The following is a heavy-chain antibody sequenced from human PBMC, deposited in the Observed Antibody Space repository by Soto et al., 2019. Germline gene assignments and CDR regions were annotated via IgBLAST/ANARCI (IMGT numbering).Heavy chain of an antibody. CDR3: AKDMESGWYEGDAFDI. CDR2: ISWNSGSI. Sequence: EVQLVESGGGLVQPGRSLRLSCAASGFTFDDYAMHWVRQAPGKGLEWVSGISWNSGSIGYADSVKGRFTISRDNAKNSLYLQMNSLRAEDTALYYCAKDMESGWYEGDAFDIWGQGTMVTVSS. V-gene: IGHV3-9*01. D-gene: IGHD6-19*01. CDR1: GFTFDDYA. J-gene: IGHJ3*02.